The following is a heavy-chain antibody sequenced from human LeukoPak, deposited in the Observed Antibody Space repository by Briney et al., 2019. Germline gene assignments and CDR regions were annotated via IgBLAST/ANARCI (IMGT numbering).Heavy chain of an antibody. CDR2: ISSSSSTI. J-gene: IGHJ6*03. V-gene: IGHV3-48*01. Sequence: GGSLRLSCAASGFTFSSYSMNWVRQAPGRGLEWVSYISSSSSTIYYADSVKGRFTISRDNAKNSLYLQMNSLRAEDTAVYYCARDPAISYYYYYMDVWGKGTTVTVSS. CDR1: GFTFSSYS. CDR3: ARDPAISYYYYYMDV.